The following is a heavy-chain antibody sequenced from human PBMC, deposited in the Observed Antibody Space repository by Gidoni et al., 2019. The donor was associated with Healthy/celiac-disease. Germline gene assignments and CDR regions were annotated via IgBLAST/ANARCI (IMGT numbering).Heavy chain of an antibody. CDR2: ISSSSSYI. J-gene: IGHJ4*02. Sequence: EVQLVESGGGLVKPGGSLRLSCAASGFTFSSYSMNWVRQAPGKGLEWVSSISSSSSYIYYADSVKGRFTISRVNAKNSLYLQMNSLRAEDTAVYYCARDQAVGWRPPITMIADWGQGTLVTVSS. V-gene: IGHV3-21*01. CDR1: GFTFSSYS. D-gene: IGHD3-22*01. CDR3: ARDQAVGWRPPITMIAD.